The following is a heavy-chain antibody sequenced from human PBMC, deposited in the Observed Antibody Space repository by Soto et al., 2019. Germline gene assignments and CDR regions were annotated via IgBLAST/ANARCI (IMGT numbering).Heavy chain of an antibody. CDR3: AKEKQHLVYDY. V-gene: IGHV3-30*18. CDR2: ISHDGSDK. D-gene: IGHD6-13*01. CDR1: GFTFRNYV. Sequence: GGSLRRSSAAAGFTFRNYVMHWVRQAPGKGLEWVAVISHDGSDKYYADCMKGRFIISRDNSENKLFLNMNSLKPEDTGVYYCAKEKQHLVYDYWGQGTLVTVSS. J-gene: IGHJ4*02.